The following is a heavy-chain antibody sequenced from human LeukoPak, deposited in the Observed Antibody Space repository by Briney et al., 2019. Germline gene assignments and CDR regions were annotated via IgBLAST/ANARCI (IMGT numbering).Heavy chain of an antibody. CDR3: ARDHSLPKEMVLDY. CDR2: INPYSGAT. J-gene: IGHJ4*02. Sequence: GASVKVSCKASGYNFREYYMHWVRQAPGQGLEWMGWINPYSGATKYAQKFQGLISMTTDTSLNTAFLEVSRLRSDDTAIYYCARDHSLPKEMVLDYWGQGTLVAVSS. D-gene: IGHD5-24*01. CDR1: GYNFREYY. V-gene: IGHV1-2*04.